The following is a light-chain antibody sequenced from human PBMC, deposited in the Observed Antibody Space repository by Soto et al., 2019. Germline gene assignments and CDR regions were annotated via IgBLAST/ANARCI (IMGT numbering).Light chain of an antibody. V-gene: IGKV3-20*01. CDR1: ESVSSIY. CDR2: GAS. Sequence: EIVLTQSPGTLSLSPGERATLSCRASESVSSIYLAWYQQKPGQAPRLLIYGASSRATGIPDRFSGSGSGTDFTLTISRLEPEDFAVYYCQEYGSLPWTFGQGTKVEI. J-gene: IGKJ1*01. CDR3: QEYGSLPWT.